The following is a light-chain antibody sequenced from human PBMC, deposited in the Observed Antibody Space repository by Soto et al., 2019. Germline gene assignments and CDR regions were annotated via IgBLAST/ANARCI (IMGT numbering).Light chain of an antibody. CDR3: AAWDDSLNGYV. Sequence: SVLTQPPSASGTPGQRVTIPCSGSSSNIGSNSVSWYQQLPGTAPKLLIYSNNQRPSGVPDRFSGSKSGTSASLAISGLQSGDEADYYCAAWDDSLNGYVFGTGTKVTVL. CDR1: SSNIGSNS. V-gene: IGLV1-44*01. CDR2: SNN. J-gene: IGLJ1*01.